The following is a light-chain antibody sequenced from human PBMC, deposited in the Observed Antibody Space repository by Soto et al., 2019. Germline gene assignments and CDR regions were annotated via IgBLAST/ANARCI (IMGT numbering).Light chain of an antibody. V-gene: IGKV3-20*01. Sequence: EIVLTQSPGTLSLSPGERATLSCRASQSVSSSYLAWYQHKPGQAPRLLIYGASSRATGIPDRFSGSGSGTDFTLTISRLEPEDSPVYYCQQYDSSPLFTFGPGTKVDIK. J-gene: IGKJ3*01. CDR3: QQYDSSPLFT. CDR2: GAS. CDR1: QSVSSSY.